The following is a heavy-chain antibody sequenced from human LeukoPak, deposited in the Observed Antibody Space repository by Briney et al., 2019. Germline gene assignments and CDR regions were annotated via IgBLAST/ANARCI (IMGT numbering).Heavy chain of an antibody. D-gene: IGHD7-27*01. Sequence: ASVKVSCKASGGTFSSYAISWVRQAPGQGLEWMGGIIPIFGTANYAQKFQGRVTMTEDTSTDTAYMELSSLRSEDTAVYYCARDPSPLTGEFDYWGQGTLVTVSS. CDR3: ARDPSPLTGEFDY. CDR1: GGTFSSYA. J-gene: IGHJ4*02. V-gene: IGHV1-69*06. CDR2: IIPIFGTA.